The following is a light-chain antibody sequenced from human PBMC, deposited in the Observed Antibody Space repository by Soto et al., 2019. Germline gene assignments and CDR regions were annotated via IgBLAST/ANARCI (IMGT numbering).Light chain of an antibody. J-gene: IGKJ1*01. CDR2: DVS. CDR3: QQFKSGTWT. V-gene: IGKV1-5*01. CDR1: QNIERW. Sequence: VQMTQSPSTLSASVGDRVTITCRASQNIERWLAWYQQKPGKTPKLLLYDVSSLESRVPSRFSGSGSATEFILTINGLQPDDFATYFCQQFKSGTWTFGQGTKVDIK.